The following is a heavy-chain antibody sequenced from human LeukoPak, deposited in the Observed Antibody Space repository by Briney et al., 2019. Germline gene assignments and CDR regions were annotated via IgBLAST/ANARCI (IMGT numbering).Heavy chain of an antibody. CDR3: AKVPVWQQLVDY. J-gene: IGHJ4*02. D-gene: IGHD6-13*01. Sequence: GGSLRLSCAASGFTFSSYSMSWVREAPGKGLEWVSGITVTGDTYYADSLKGRFTISRDNSRNTLYLQMNSLRADDTAVYYCAKVPVWQQLVDYWGQGTLVTVSS. CDR1: GFTFSSYS. CDR2: ITVTGDT. V-gene: IGHV3-23*01.